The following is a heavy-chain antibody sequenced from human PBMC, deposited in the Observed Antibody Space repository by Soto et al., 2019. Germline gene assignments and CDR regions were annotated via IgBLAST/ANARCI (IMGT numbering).Heavy chain of an antibody. CDR1: GFTLSSYW. J-gene: IGHJ6*03. V-gene: IGHV3-7*01. D-gene: IGHD3-3*01. Sequence: LRLSCAASGFTLSSYWMSWVRQAPGKGLEWVANIKQDGSEKYYVDSVKGRFTISRDNAKNSLYLQMNSLRAEDTAVYYCARSRMSDFWSGINYYYYYYMDVWGKGTTVTVSS. CDR3: ARSRMSDFWSGINYYYYYYMDV. CDR2: IKQDGSEK.